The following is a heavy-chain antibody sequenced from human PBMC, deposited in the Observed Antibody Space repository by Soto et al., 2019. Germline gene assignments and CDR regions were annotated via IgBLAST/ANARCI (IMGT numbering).Heavy chain of an antibody. J-gene: IGHJ4*02. CDR2: ISGSGGST. CDR3: AKGGRSGGSCYSMFFDY. Sequence: GSLRLSCAASGFTFSSYAMSWVRQAPGKGLEWVSAISGSGGSTYYADSVKGRFTISRDNSKNTLYLQMNSLRAEDTAVYYCAKGGRSGGSCYSMFFDYWGQGTLVTVSS. V-gene: IGHV3-23*01. CDR1: GFTFSSYA. D-gene: IGHD2-15*01.